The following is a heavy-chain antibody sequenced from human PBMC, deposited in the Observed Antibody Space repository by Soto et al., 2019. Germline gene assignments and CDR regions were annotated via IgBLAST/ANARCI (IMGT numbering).Heavy chain of an antibody. Sequence: ASVKVSCKASGYTFTSYGISWVRQAPGQGLEWMGWISAYNGNTNYAQKLQGRVTMTTDTSTSTAYMELRSLRSEDTAVYYCASDSKSSSWYWWFDPWGQGTLVTVSS. CDR3: ASDSKSSSWYWWFDP. CDR1: GYTFTSYG. D-gene: IGHD6-13*01. V-gene: IGHV1-18*01. J-gene: IGHJ5*02. CDR2: ISAYNGNT.